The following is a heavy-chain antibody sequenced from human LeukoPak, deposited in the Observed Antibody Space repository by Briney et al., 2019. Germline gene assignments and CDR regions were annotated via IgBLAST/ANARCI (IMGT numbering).Heavy chain of an antibody. J-gene: IGHJ4*02. CDR3: AVEDIVVVPAAIPV. CDR2: IAGSGGST. D-gene: IGHD2-2*01. Sequence: PGGSLRLSCAASGFTFSSYAMIWVRQAPGKGLEWVSVIAGSGGSTDYADSVKGRFTISRDNSKNTLYLQMNSLRAEDTAVYYCAVEDIVVVPAAIPVWGQGTLVTVSS. V-gene: IGHV3-23*01. CDR1: GFTFSSYA.